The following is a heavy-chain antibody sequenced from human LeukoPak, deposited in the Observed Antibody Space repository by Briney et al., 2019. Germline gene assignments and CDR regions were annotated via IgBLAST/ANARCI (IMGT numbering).Heavy chain of an antibody. V-gene: IGHV3-7*01. CDR3: AGHADTAYFDY. CDR1: GFTFSSYW. J-gene: IGHJ4*02. CDR2: IKQDGSEK. D-gene: IGHD5-18*01. Sequence: GGSLRLSCAASGFTFSSYWMSWVRQAPGKGLEWVANIKQDGSEKYYVDSVKGRFTISRDNAKNSLYLQMNSLRAEDTAVYYCAGHADTAYFDYWGQGTLVTVSS.